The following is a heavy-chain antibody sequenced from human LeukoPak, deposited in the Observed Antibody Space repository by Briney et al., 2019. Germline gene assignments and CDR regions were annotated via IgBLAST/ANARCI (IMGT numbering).Heavy chain of an antibody. CDR3: ARGDQYYDSSGYYSGYFDY. V-gene: IGHV3-30*03. D-gene: IGHD3-22*01. CDR1: GFIFSTYD. CDR2: ISYDGSNK. J-gene: IGHJ4*02. Sequence: GGSLRLSCAASGFIFSTYDMHWVRQAPGKGLEWVAVISYDGSNKYYADSVKGRFTISRDNSKNTLYLQMNSLRAEDTAVYYCARGDQYYDSSGYYSGYFDYWGQGTLVTVSS.